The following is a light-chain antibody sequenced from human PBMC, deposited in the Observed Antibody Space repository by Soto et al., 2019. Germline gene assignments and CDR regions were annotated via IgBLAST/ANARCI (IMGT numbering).Light chain of an antibody. J-gene: IGKJ1*01. V-gene: IGKV1-39*01. CDR3: QQSYSTPWT. CDR2: AAS. Sequence: DIQMTQSPSSLSASVGDRVTITCRASQSISNYLNWYQHKSGRAPKVLIYAASILKSGVSSRFSGSRSGTDFTLTISSLQPEDFATYYCQQSYSTPWTFGQGTKVEI. CDR1: QSISNY.